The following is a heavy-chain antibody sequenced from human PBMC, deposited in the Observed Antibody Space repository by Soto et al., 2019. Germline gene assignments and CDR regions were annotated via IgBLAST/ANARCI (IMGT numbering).Heavy chain of an antibody. CDR3: AKDRPYGDYGDYYYYMDV. CDR1: GFTFSSYA. CDR2: ISGSGGST. D-gene: IGHD4-17*01. J-gene: IGHJ6*03. Sequence: EVQLLESGGGLVQPGGSLRLSCAASGFTFSSYAMSWVRQAPGKGLEWVSAISGSGGSTYYADSVKGRFTISRDNSKNTLYLQMNSLRAEDTAVYYCAKDRPYGDYGDYYYYMDVLGKGTTVTVSS. V-gene: IGHV3-23*01.